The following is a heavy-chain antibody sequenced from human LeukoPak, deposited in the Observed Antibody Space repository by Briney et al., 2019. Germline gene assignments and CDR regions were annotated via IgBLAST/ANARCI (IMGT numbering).Heavy chain of an antibody. V-gene: IGHV3-30*02. D-gene: IGHD3-16*02. J-gene: IGHJ4*02. CDR1: GFTFSSYG. CDR3: AKDHYVWGSYRYIVDY. CDR2: IRYDGSNK. Sequence: GGSLRLSCAASGFTFSSYGMHWVRQAPGKGLEWVAFIRYDGSNKYYADSVNGRFTISGDNSKNALYLQMNSLRAEDTAVYYCAKDHYVWGSYRYIVDYWGQGTLVTVSS.